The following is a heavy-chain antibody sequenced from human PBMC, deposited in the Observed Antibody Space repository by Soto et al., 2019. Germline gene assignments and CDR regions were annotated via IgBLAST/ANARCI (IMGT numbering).Heavy chain of an antibody. CDR1: GFTFSSYA. CDR3: GRDTWRRRPYYYDTSDTS. Sequence: QVQLVESGGGVVQPGRSLRLSCATSGFTFSSYALHWVRQAPGKGLEWVALISYDGVSKYHAASVQGRFTISRDRFKTTLYLQMDSLRVEDTAVYYCGRDTWRRRPYYYDTSDTSWGPGTLVTVSS. V-gene: IGHV3-30-3*01. D-gene: IGHD3-22*01. CDR2: ISYDGVSK. J-gene: IGHJ5*02.